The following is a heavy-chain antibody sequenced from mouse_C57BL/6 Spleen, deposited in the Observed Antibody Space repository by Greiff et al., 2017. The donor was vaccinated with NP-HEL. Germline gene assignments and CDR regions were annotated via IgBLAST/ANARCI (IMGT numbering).Heavy chain of an antibody. V-gene: IGHV1-54*01. CDR2: INPGSGGT. CDR3: ARFDYDGYYYAMDC. D-gene: IGHD2-4*01. J-gene: IGHJ4*01. Sequence: VQLQQSGAELVRPGTSVKVSCKASGYAFTNYLIEWVKQRPGQGLEWIGVINPGSGGTNYNEKFKGKATLTADKSSSTAYMQLSSLTSEDSAVYFCARFDYDGYYYAMDCWGQGTSVTVSS. CDR1: GYAFTNYL.